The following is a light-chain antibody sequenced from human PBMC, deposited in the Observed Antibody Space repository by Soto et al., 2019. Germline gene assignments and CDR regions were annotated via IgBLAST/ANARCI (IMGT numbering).Light chain of an antibody. Sequence: DIQMTQSPSTLSASVGDRVTITCRASQSISTWLAWFQQKSGKAPKLLICKASSLESGVPSRFSGSGSGTDFTLTISSLQPDDFATYYCQQYNTYPWTFGQGTKVESK. J-gene: IGKJ1*01. CDR1: QSISTW. V-gene: IGKV1-5*03. CDR3: QQYNTYPWT. CDR2: KAS.